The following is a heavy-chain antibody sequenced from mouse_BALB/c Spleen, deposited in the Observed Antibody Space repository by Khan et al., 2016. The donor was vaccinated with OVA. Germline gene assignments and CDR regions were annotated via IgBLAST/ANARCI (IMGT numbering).Heavy chain of an antibody. Sequence: EVQLQQSGAELVKSGATVKLSCTASGLNIKDTYMNWLKQWPEPGMAWIGRLDPPNGNTHYAPKFPGKATITADTSTNPAYLQLSSRTSEDTAGYYCARMARKWGQGTTLTVSS. J-gene: IGHJ2*01. V-gene: IGHV14-3*02. CDR2: LDPPNGNT. CDR1: GLNIKDTY. CDR3: ARMARK.